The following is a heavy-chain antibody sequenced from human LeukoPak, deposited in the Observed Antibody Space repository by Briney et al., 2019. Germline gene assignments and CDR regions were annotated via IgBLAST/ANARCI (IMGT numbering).Heavy chain of an antibody. D-gene: IGHD2-21*02. CDR2: IYFNGRT. CDR3: ARTARSRDWFDP. J-gene: IGHJ5*02. CDR1: GGSISDCIVSHY. V-gene: IGHV4-61*01. Sequence: SETLSLTCTVSGGSISDCIVSHYWSWIRQPPGKGLEWIGYIYFNGRTNYSPSLKSRVTLSVDTSKNQFSMKLISVTAADTAVYYCARTARSRDWFDPWGQGSLVTVSS.